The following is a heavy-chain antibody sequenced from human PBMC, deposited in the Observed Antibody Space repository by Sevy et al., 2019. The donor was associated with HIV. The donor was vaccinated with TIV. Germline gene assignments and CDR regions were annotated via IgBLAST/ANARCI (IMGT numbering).Heavy chain of an antibody. J-gene: IGHJ3*02. CDR1: GFTFSSYS. V-gene: IGHV3-48*01. D-gene: IGHD2-15*01. CDR2: ISSSSSTI. Sequence: GGSLRISCAASGFTFSSYSMNWVRQAPGKGLEWVSYISSSSSTIYYADSVKGRFTISRDNAKNSLYLQMNSLRAEDRAVYYCARVGIVVGGALDIWGQGTMVTVSS. CDR3: ARVGIVVGGALDI.